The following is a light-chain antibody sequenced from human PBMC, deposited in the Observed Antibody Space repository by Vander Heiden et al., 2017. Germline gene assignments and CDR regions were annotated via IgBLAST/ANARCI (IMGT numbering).Light chain of an antibody. V-gene: IGLV1-44*01. J-gene: IGLJ3*02. Sequence: QSVLTQRPPASGTPGQRVTIPCSGSSSNIGSNTVNWYQQLPVTSPKLLIYGNNQRPSGVPDRFSGSKSGTSASLAISGLQSEDEADYYCAAWDDSLNGPVCGGGTKLTVL. CDR2: GNN. CDR3: AAWDDSLNGPV. CDR1: SSNIGSNT.